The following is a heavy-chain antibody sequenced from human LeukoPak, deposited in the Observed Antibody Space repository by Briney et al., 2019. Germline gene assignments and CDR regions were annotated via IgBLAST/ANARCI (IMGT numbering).Heavy chain of an antibody. CDR3: ATDGRRYSYGPADY. J-gene: IGHJ4*02. V-gene: IGHV1-24*01. D-gene: IGHD5-18*01. CDR2: FDPEDGET. CDR1: GYTLTELS. Sequence: ASVKVSCKVSGYTLTELSMHWVRQAPGKGFEWMGGFDPEDGETIYAQKFQGRVTMTEDTSTDTAYMELSSLRSEDTAVYYCATDGRRYSYGPADYWGQGTLVTVSS.